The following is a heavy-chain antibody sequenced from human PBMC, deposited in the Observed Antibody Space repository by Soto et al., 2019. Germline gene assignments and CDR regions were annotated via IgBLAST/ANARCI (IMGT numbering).Heavy chain of an antibody. V-gene: IGHV4-59*01. J-gene: IGHJ6*02. Sequence: SETLSLTCAVYGGSLSSFYWSWLRTPPGKGLEWIGYIYYSGSTNYNPSLKSRVTISVDTSKNQFSLKLSSVTAADTAVYYCAGGHLTMVRGVILWYYGMDVWGQGTTVTVSS. CDR3: AGGHLTMVRGVILWYYGMDV. CDR2: IYYSGST. D-gene: IGHD3-10*01. CDR1: GGSLSSFY.